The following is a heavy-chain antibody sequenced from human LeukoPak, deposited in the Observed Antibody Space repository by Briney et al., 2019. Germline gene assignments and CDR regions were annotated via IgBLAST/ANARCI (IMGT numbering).Heavy chain of an antibody. CDR3: VTEWGVITNDAFDI. Sequence: GRSLRLSCSASGFTFSSYGIHWVHQAPGKGLEYVSAISSNGGRTYYADSVKDRFIISRDNSKNTLYLQMRRQRPADTGVYYCVTEWGVITNDAFDIWGQGTMVTVSS. J-gene: IGHJ3*02. CDR2: ISSNGGRT. CDR1: GFTFSSYG. V-gene: IGHV3-64D*09. D-gene: IGHD3-10*01.